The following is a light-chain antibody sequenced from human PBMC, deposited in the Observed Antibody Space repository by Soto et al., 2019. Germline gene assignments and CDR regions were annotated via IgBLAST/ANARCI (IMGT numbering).Light chain of an antibody. CDR1: QSISSW. Sequence: DIQMTQSPSTLSASVGDRVTITCRASQSISSWLAWYQQKPGKAPKLLIYDASSLESGVPSRFSGRGSGTEFTLTISSLQPDDFATYYCQQYNSYSPTWTFGQGTKVEIK. J-gene: IGKJ1*01. CDR2: DAS. V-gene: IGKV1-5*01. CDR3: QQYNSYSPTWT.